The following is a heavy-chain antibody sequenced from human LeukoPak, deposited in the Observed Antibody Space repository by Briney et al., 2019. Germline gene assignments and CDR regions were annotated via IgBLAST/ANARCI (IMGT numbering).Heavy chain of an antibody. CDR2: IYHSGST. V-gene: IGHV4-30-2*01. CDR3: ARGGGGDYYDSSGYYYFDY. D-gene: IGHD3-22*01. Sequence: SQTLSLTCAVSGGSISSGGYSWSWIRQPPGKGLEWIGYIYHSGSTYYNPSLKSRVTISVDRSKNQFSLKLSPVTAADTAVYYCARGGGGDYYDSSGYYYFDYWGQGTLVTVSS. J-gene: IGHJ4*02. CDR1: GGSISSGGYS.